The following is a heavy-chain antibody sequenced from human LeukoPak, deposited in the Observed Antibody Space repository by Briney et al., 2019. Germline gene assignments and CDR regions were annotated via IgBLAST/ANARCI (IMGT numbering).Heavy chain of an antibody. CDR2: ISGSGGST. CDR1: GFTFSSYA. Sequence: PGGSLRLSCAASGFTFSSYAMSWVRQAPGKGLEWVSAISGSGGSTYYADSVKGRFTISRDNAKNSLYLQMNSLRAEDTAVYYCARELHHIVVVTASRGMDVWGQGTTVTVSS. V-gene: IGHV3-23*01. D-gene: IGHD2-21*02. CDR3: ARELHHIVVVTASRGMDV. J-gene: IGHJ6*02.